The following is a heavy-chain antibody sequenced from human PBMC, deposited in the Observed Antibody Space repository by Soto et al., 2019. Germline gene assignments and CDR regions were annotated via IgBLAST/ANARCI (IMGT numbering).Heavy chain of an antibody. V-gene: IGHV4-4*02. Sequence: SETLSLTCAVSGVSINSSNWWTWVRQPPGKGLEWVGEIFHSGSTTYNPSLRSRVTISVDKSKNQFSLKLSSVTAADTAVYYCARTLGSWFDPWGQGTLVTVSS. J-gene: IGHJ5*02. CDR3: ARTLGSWFDP. CDR1: GVSINSSNW. D-gene: IGHD2-15*01. CDR2: IFHSGST.